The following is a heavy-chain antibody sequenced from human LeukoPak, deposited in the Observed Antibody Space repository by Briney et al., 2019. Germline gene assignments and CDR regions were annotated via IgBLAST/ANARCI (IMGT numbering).Heavy chain of an antibody. V-gene: IGHV3-11*05. CDR1: GFTFSDYY. D-gene: IGHD3-22*01. CDR2: ISGSSSYT. Sequence: PGGSLRLSCAASGFTFSDYYMSWIRQAPGKGLEWVSYISGSSSYTNYADSVKGRFTISRDNAKNSLYLQMNSLRAEDTAVYYCARVRRTRYYDSSGWLDYWGQGTLVTVSS. CDR3: ARVRRTRYYDSSGWLDY. J-gene: IGHJ4*02.